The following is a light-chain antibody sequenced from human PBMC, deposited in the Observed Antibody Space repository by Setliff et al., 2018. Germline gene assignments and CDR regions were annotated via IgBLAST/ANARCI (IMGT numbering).Light chain of an antibody. J-gene: IGLJ1*01. Sequence: SALPQPASVSGSPGQSITISCTGTSSDVGGYNFVSWYQQHPGKAPKVMIYEVTNRPSGVSNRFSGSKSGNTASLTISGLQAEDEADYYCSSYTSSSSYVFGAGTKVTV. CDR2: EVT. V-gene: IGLV2-14*01. CDR1: SSDVGGYNF. CDR3: SSYTSSSSYV.